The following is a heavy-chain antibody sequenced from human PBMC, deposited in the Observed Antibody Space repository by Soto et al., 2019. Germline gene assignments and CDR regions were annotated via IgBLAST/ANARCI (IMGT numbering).Heavy chain of an antibody. Sequence: PSETLSITCAVSGGSISSGGYSWSWIRQPPGKGLEWIGYIYHSGSTYYNPSLKSRVTISVDRSKNQFSLKLSSVTAADTAVYYCARFDWSGYGLPATTGFFDYWGQGTLVTVSS. CDR1: GGSISSGGYS. V-gene: IGHV4-30-2*01. J-gene: IGHJ4*02. CDR2: IYHSGST. CDR3: ARFDWSGYGLPATTGFFDY. D-gene: IGHD3-3*01.